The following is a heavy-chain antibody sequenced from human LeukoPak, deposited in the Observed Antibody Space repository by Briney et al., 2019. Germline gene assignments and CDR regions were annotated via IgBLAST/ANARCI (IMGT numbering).Heavy chain of an antibody. D-gene: IGHD5-18*01. J-gene: IGHJ4*02. CDR1: GGSFSGYY. Sequence: PSETLSLTCAVYGGSFSGYYWSWIRQPPGKGLEWIGEINHSGSTNYNPSLKSRVTISVDTPKNQFSLKLSSVTAADTAVYYCAWRYSYGYDLYDYWGQGTLVTVSS. CDR3: AWRYSYGYDLYDY. V-gene: IGHV4-34*01. CDR2: INHSGST.